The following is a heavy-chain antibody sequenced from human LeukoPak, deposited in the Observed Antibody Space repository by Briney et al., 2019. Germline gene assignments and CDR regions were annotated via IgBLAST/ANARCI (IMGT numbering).Heavy chain of an antibody. V-gene: IGHV1-2*02. CDR1: GDTFTNYG. CDR3: ASLGYYDSSGYGVDY. Sequence: GASVKVSCRASGDTFTNYGISWVRRAPGQGLEWMGWINPNSGGTNYAQKFQGRVTMTRDTSISTAYMELSRLRSDDTAVYYCASLGYYDSSGYGVDYWGQGTLVTVSS. J-gene: IGHJ4*02. D-gene: IGHD3-22*01. CDR2: INPNSGGT.